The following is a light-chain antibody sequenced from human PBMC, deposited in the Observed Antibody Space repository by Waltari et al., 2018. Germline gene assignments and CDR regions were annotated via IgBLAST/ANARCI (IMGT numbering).Light chain of an antibody. J-gene: IGKJ1*01. Sequence: DIQMTQSPSTLSASVGDRVPITCRASQSISSWLAWFQQKPGKAPNLLIYKASSLVSGVPSRFSGIGSGTQFTLTISSLQPDDFATYYCQQYYSYSWTFGQGTKVEVK. CDR2: KAS. CDR1: QSISSW. CDR3: QQYYSYSWT. V-gene: IGKV1-5*03.